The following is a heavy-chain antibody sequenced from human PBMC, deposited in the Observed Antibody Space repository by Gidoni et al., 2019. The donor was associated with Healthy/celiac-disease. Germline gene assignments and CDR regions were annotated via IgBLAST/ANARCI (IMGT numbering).Heavy chain of an antibody. CDR2: IYSGGST. Sequence: EVQLVESGGGLAQPGGSFRLSCAASGFTVSSNYMSWVRQAPGKGLEWVSVIYSGGSTYYAGSGKGRFTISGDNSENTLYLQMHSLRPEYTAVYYCAYVFDPWGQGPLVTVSS. CDR1: GFTVSSNY. D-gene: IGHD3-16*01. J-gene: IGHJ5*02. CDR3: AYVFDP. V-gene: IGHV3-66*01.